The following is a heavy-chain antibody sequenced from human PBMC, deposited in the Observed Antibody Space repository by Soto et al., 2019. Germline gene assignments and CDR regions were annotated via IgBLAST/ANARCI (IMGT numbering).Heavy chain of an antibody. CDR3: ASDLEAAGVSSYFEH. J-gene: IGHJ4*02. CDR2: ISRSSSYI. CDR1: GFIFSSYA. Sequence: GRCLRLSCAGSGFIFSSYAMNWVRQAPGKGLELVSSISRSSSYIYYADSVRGRFTISRDNAKNTLHLQMNSLRDEDTAVYYCASDLEAAGVSSYFEHWGLGALVTVSS. D-gene: IGHD6-13*01. V-gene: IGHV3-21*01.